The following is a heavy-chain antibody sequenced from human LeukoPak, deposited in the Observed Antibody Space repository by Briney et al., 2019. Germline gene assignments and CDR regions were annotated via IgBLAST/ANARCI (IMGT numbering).Heavy chain of an antibody. V-gene: IGHV3-48*01. Sequence: GGSLRLSCVASGFTFGDYSMHWVRQAPGKGLEWVSYISGGGTTKYYASSVKGRFTISRDNAKFVMYLQMNSLRAEDTAVYYCAKDGIVGDTTDFDYWGQGTLVTVSS. CDR2: ISGGGTTK. D-gene: IGHD1-26*01. CDR3: AKDGIVGDTTDFDY. CDR1: GFTFGDYS. J-gene: IGHJ4*02.